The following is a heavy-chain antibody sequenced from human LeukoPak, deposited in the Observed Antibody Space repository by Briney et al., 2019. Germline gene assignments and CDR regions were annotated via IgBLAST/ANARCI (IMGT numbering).Heavy chain of an antibody. CDR2: IYYSGST. J-gene: IGHJ4*02. CDR3: ARGGAPDVDY. D-gene: IGHD1-14*01. CDR1: GGSISSYY. Sequence: PSETLSLTCTVSGGSISSYYWSWIRQPPGKGLEWIGHIYYSGSTNYNPSLKSRVTISVDTSKNQFSLKLSSVTAADTAVYYCARGGAPDVDYWGQGTLVTVSS. V-gene: IGHV4-59*01.